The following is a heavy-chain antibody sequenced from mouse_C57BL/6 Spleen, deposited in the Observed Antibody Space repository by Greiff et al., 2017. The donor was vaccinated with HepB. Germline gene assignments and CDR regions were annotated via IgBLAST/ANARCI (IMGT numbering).Heavy chain of an antibody. CDR1: GYTFTDYY. J-gene: IGHJ4*01. D-gene: IGHD2-10*02. CDR3: ARVWDLYAMDY. Sequence: EVQLQQSGPELVKPGASVKISCKASGYTFTDYYMNWVKQSHGKSLEWIGDINPNNGGTSYNQKFKGKATLTVDKSSSTAYMELRSLTSEDSAVYYCARVWDLYAMDYWGQGTSVTVSS. CDR2: INPNNGGT. V-gene: IGHV1-26*01.